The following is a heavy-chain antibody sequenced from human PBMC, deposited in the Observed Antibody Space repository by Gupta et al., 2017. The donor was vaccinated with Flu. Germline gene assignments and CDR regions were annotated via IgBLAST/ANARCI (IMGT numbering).Heavy chain of an antibody. D-gene: IGHD3-22*01. CDR3: ARDLDYYESSGYYPLFDY. J-gene: IGHJ4*02. Sequence: EVQLVESGGGLVQPGGSLSLSCVASGFSFSNYWMTWVRQAPGKGLEWVANIKPDGSEKYYVDSGQGRFTISRDNAKNSLYLQMNSLRAEDTAVYYCARDLDYYESSGYYPLFDYWGQGTLVTVSS. CDR1: GFSFSNYW. CDR2: IKPDGSEK. V-gene: IGHV3-7*04.